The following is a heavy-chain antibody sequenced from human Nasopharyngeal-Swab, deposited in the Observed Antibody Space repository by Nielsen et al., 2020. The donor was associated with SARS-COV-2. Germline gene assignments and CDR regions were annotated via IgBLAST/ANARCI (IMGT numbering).Heavy chain of an antibody. Sequence: ASVKVSCKASGYTFTGYYMHWVRQAPGQGLEWMGWINPNSGGTNYAQKFQGRVTMTRDTSISTAYMELSRLRSDDTAVYYCARGGGPSTVTTLSARIFRWFDPWGQGTLVTVSS. D-gene: IGHD4-17*01. CDR1: GYTFTGYY. J-gene: IGHJ5*02. V-gene: IGHV1-2*02. CDR2: INPNSGGT. CDR3: ARGGGPSTVTTLSARIFRWFDP.